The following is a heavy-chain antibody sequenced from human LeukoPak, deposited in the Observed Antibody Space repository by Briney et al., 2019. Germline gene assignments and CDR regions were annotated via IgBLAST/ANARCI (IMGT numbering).Heavy chain of an antibody. D-gene: IGHD4-17*01. Sequence: QSGGSLRLSCAASGFTFSSYWMSWVRQAPGKGLEWVANIKQDGSEKYYVDSVKGRFTISRDNSKNSLFLQMNSLRAEDTAVYYCAQVKTVTTYGQFDYWGQGTLVTVSS. J-gene: IGHJ4*02. CDR3: AQVKTVTTYGQFDY. V-gene: IGHV3-7*03. CDR1: GFTFSSYW. CDR2: IKQDGSEK.